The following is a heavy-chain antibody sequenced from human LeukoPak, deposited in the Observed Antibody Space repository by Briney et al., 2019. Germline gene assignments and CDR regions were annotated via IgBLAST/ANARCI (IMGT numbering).Heavy chain of an antibody. Sequence: PSETLSLTCTVSGGSISSYYWSWIRQPAGKGLEWIGRIYTSGSTNYNPSLKSRVSISVDTSKNQFSLKLSSVTAADSALYYCARARLSLGTSVAYYLDYWGQGTLVTVSS. J-gene: IGHJ4*02. CDR1: GGSISSYY. D-gene: IGHD4-23*01. CDR2: IYTSGST. CDR3: ARARLSLGTSVAYYLDY. V-gene: IGHV4-4*07.